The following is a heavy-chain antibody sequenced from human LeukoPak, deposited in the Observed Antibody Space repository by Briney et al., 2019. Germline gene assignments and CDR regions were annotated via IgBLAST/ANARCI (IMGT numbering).Heavy chain of an antibody. V-gene: IGHV3-15*07. CDR1: GFTFSNAW. J-gene: IGHJ4*02. CDR2: IKRKTDGGTT. Sequence: GGSLRLSCAASGFTFSNAWMNWVRQAPGKGLEWVGRIKRKTDGGTTDYATPVKGRFTISGDDSKNTVYLQMNSLKTEDTAVYYCTTATGSGSYYMGFDYWGQGTLVTVSS. CDR3: TTATGSGSYYMGFDY. D-gene: IGHD3-10*01.